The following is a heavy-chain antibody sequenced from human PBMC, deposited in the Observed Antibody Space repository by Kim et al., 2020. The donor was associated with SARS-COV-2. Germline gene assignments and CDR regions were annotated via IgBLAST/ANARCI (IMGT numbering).Heavy chain of an antibody. Sequence: ASVKVSCKVSGYTLTELSMHWVRQAPGKGLEWMGGFDPEDGETIYAQKFQGRVTMTADTSTDTAYMELSSLRSEDTAVYYCATDLAGPGDSWGQGTLVTV. CDR3: ATDLAGPGDS. D-gene: IGHD3-10*01. V-gene: IGHV1-24*01. J-gene: IGHJ4*02. CDR1: GYTLTELS. CDR2: FDPEDGET.